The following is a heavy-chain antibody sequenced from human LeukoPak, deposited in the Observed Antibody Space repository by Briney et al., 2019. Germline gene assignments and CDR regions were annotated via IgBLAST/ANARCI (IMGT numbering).Heavy chain of an antibody. CDR3: AKVVVRGVAFDI. CDR1: GFTFSSYG. J-gene: IGHJ3*02. Sequence: GGSLRLSCAASGFTFSSYGMSWVRQAPGKGLEWVSAISGSGGSTYYADSVKGRFTISRDNSKNTLYLQMNSLRAEDTAVYYCAKVVVRGVAFDIWGQGTMVTVSS. V-gene: IGHV3-23*01. D-gene: IGHD2-15*01. CDR2: ISGSGGST.